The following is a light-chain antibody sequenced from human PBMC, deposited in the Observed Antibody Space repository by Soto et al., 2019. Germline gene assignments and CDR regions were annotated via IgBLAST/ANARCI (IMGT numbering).Light chain of an antibody. CDR3: QQSQGFSRT. J-gene: IGKJ1*01. CDR1: QSISDS. Sequence: DIQMTQSPSTLSASVGDRVTITYRASQSISDSLAWYQQKPGKAPDLLISDVSKLERGVASRFSGSGSGTEFTITISSMHPDDVANYYYQQSQGFSRTFGEGTKVEI. V-gene: IGKV1-5*01. CDR2: DVS.